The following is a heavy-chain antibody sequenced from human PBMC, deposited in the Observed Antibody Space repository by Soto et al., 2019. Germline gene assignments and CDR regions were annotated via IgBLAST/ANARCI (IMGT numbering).Heavy chain of an antibody. CDR1: SAPVSSSTYT. CDR2: IYYSGST. D-gene: IGHD3-22*01. CDR3: ARLGAYYQSLDP. Sequence: SETLSLTCTVSSAPVSSSTYTWGWIRQPPGKGLEWIGSIYYSGSTYYNPSLNSRVTVSVDTSKNQFSLKVTSVTAADTAVYYCARLGAYYQSLDPWGPGTLVTVSS. J-gene: IGHJ5*02. V-gene: IGHV4-39*01.